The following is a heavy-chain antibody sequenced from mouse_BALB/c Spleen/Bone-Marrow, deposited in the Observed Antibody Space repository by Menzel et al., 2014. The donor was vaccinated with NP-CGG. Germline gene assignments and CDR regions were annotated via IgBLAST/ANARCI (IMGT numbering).Heavy chain of an antibody. CDR2: IYPGDGDT. CDR3: ARGGISVDY. J-gene: IGHJ2*01. CDR1: GYAFSVYW. Sequence: VKLMESGAELVRPGSSVKISCKASGYAFSVYWMNWVKQRPGQGLEWIGQIYPGDGDTNYNGKLKGRATLTADKSSNTAYMQLSSLTSEDSAVYFCARGGISVDYWGQGTTLTVSS. V-gene: IGHV1-80*01.